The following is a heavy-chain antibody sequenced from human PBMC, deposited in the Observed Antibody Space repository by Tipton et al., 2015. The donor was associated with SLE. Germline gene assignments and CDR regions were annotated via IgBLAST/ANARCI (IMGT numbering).Heavy chain of an antibody. Sequence: TLSLTCTVSGGSISSSSYYWAWIRQPPGKGLEWIGSIYYSGSTYYNPSLKSRVTISVDTSKNQFSLKLNSVTAADTAVYYCARGYCSGGSCSAYFQHWGQGTLVTVSS. CDR1: GGSISSSSYY. CDR2: IYYSGST. J-gene: IGHJ1*01. D-gene: IGHD2-15*01. CDR3: ARGYCSGGSCSAYFQH. V-gene: IGHV4-39*07.